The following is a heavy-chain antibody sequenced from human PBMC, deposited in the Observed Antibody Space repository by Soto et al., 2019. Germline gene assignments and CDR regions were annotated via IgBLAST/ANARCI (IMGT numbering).Heavy chain of an antibody. CDR1: GGSVSNSNW. V-gene: IGHV4-4*02. D-gene: IGHD2-2*01. J-gene: IGHJ4*02. CDR2: IYHTGTT. Sequence: SETLSLTCVFSGGSVSNSNWWSWVRQPPGKGLEWIGEIYHTGTTNYNPSLKSRVTMSVDKSKNHFSLNLTSVTAADTAVYYCTRDYRYAKSWDFGHYFDYWGQGTLVTVSS. CDR3: TRDYRYAKSWDFGHYFDY.